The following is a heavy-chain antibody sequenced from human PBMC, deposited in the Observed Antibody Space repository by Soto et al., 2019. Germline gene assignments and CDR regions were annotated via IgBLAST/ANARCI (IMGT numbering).Heavy chain of an antibody. CDR1: GFTFSSYA. CDR3: AKDKKLPDSDYESFDY. J-gene: IGHJ4*02. CDR2: ISGSGGST. V-gene: IGHV3-23*01. D-gene: IGHD4-4*01. Sequence: PGGSLRLSCAASGFTFSSYAMSWVRQAPGKGLEWVSAISGSGGSTYYADSVKGRFTISRDNSKNTLYLQMNSLRAEDTAVYYCAKDKKLPDSDYESFDYWGQGTLVTVSS.